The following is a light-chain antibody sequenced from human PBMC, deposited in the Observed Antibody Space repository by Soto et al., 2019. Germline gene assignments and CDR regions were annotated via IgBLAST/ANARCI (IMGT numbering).Light chain of an antibody. J-gene: IGKJ1*01. CDR2: GAS. Sequence: EIVMMQSPATLSVSPGERATLSCRASQSVSSDLAWYHQKPGQAPRLLIYGASTRATGIPARFSGSGSGTEFTLTINSLQSEDFAVYYCQQYNTWPRTFGQGTKV. CDR3: QQYNTWPRT. CDR1: QSVSSD. V-gene: IGKV3-15*01.